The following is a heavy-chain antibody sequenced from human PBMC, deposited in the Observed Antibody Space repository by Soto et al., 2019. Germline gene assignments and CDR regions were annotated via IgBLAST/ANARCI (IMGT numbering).Heavy chain of an antibody. CDR3: AREPLTYYYDSSGYSTGYYFDY. Sequence: SVKVACKASGGALSIYAIGWVRHATGQGLEWMGGIIPIFGTANYAQKFQGRVTITADESTSTAYMELSSLRSEDTAVYYCAREPLTYYYDSSGYSTGYYFDYWGQGTLVTVSS. J-gene: IGHJ4*02. CDR1: GGALSIYA. V-gene: IGHV1-69*13. D-gene: IGHD3-22*01. CDR2: IIPIFGTA.